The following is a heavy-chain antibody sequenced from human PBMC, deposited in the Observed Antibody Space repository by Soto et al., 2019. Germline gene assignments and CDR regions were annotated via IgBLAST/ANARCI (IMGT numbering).Heavy chain of an antibody. V-gene: IGHV3-23*01. Sequence: PWGSLRLSCAASGFTFSSYAMSWVRQAPGKGLEWVSSISGSGGDTYYADSVKGRFTFSRDNSKNTLYLQMNSLRAEDTAVYYCAKFGMATTKRSPPYYIDYWGQGALVTVSS. J-gene: IGHJ4*02. D-gene: IGHD1-1*01. CDR1: GFTFSSYA. CDR3: AKFGMATTKRSPPYYIDY. CDR2: ISGSGGDT.